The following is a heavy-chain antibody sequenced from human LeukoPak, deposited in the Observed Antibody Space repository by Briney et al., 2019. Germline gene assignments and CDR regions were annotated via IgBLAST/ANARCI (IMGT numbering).Heavy chain of an antibody. Sequence: GGSLRLSCAASGFTFSSYAMHWVRQAPGKGLEYVAAVSSNGANSYYANSVKGRFTTYRDNSKNILFLHMDSLRVDDMAVYYCVRREDYNFDYWGQGTLVTVSS. CDR1: GFTFSSYA. J-gene: IGHJ4*02. V-gene: IGHV3-64*01. D-gene: IGHD5-24*01. CDR3: VRREDYNFDY. CDR2: VSSNGANS.